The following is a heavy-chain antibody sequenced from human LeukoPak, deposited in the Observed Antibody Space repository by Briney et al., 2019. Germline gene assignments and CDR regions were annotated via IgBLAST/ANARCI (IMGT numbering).Heavy chain of an antibody. V-gene: IGHV3-23*01. CDR2: ISGSGGST. J-gene: IGHJ4*02. D-gene: IGHD5-12*01. CDR3: AKGDIVVTPELDY. Sequence: PGGSLRLSCAASGFTFSSYAMSWVRQAPGKGLEWVSAISGSGGSTHYADSVKGRFTISRDNSKNTLYLQMNSLRAEDTAVYCCAKGDIVVTPELDYWGQGTLVTVSS. CDR1: GFTFSSYA.